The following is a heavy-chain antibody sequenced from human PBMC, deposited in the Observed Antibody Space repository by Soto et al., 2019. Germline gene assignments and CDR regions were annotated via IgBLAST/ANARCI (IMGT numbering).Heavy chain of an antibody. D-gene: IGHD2-15*01. Sequence: LRETLSLTCTVSGGSISPFYWSWVRQPPGKGLEWIGYLYYSGNTNYNPSLKSRVTISVDASKNQVSLRLTSVTAADTAVYYCARVGGVAARTFDYWGQGTVVTVSS. CDR2: LYYSGNT. V-gene: IGHV4-59*01. CDR3: ARVGGVAARTFDY. J-gene: IGHJ4*02. CDR1: GGSISPFY.